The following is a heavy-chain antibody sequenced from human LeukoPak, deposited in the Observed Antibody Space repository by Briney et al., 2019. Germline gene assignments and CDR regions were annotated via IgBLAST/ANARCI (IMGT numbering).Heavy chain of an antibody. D-gene: IGHD3-10*01. CDR1: GYTFTSYG. Sequence: ASVKVSCKASGYTFTSYGISWVRQAPGQGLEWMGWISAYNGNTNYAQKLQGRVTITTDTSTSTAYMELRSLSSDDTAVYYCARDLPLVRGVTPDAIDPWGQGTLVTVSS. CDR2: ISAYNGNT. J-gene: IGHJ5*02. V-gene: IGHV1-18*01. CDR3: ARDLPLVRGVTPDAIDP.